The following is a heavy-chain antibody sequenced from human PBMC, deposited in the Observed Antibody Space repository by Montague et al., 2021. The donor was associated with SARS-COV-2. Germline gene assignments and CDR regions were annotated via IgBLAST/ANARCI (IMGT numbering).Heavy chain of an antibody. J-gene: IGHJ3*02. V-gene: IGHV4-39*01. D-gene: IGHD3-10*01. Sequence: SETLSLTCTVSGGSVSSSNYYWGWIRQPQGKGLEWIVSIYYTANTYSTPSLKIRVTIYVDTSKNPFSLKLVSVAAADTAVYSCARHITGSGNAFDIWGQGTMVTVSS. CDR1: GGSVSSSNYY. CDR2: IYYTANT. CDR3: ARHITGSGNAFDI.